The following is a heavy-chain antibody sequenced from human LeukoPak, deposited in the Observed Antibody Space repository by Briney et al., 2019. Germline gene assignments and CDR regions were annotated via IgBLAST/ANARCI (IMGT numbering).Heavy chain of an antibody. D-gene: IGHD6-13*01. CDR2: ISYDGSNK. CDR1: GFTFSRHA. J-gene: IGHJ6*03. V-gene: IGHV3-30*04. CDR3: ARDGGLAAHYYYYYMDV. Sequence: GGSLRLSCAASGFTFSRHAMHWVRQAPGKGLEWVAVISYDGSNKNYADSGKGRFTISRDNSKNTVFLQMNSLRGEDTAVYYCARDGGLAAHYYYYYMDVWGKGTTVTVSS.